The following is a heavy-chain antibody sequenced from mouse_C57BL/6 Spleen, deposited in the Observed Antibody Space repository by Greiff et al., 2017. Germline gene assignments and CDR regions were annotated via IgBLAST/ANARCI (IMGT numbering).Heavy chain of an antibody. D-gene: IGHD1-1*01. CDR2: ISSGGDYI. V-gene: IGHV5-9-1*02. J-gene: IGHJ2*01. CDR3: TRGGGNSHGDY. CDR1: GFTFSSYA. Sequence: EVMLVESGEGLVKPGGSLKLSCAASGFTFSSYAMSWVRQTPEKRLEWVAYISSGGDYIYYADTVKGRFTISRDNARNTLYLQMSSLKSEDTAMYYCTRGGGNSHGDYWGQGTTLTVSS.